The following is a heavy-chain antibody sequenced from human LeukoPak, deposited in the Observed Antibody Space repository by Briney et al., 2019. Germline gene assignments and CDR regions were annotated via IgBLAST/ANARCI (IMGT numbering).Heavy chain of an antibody. V-gene: IGHV3-23*01. J-gene: IGHJ4*02. CDR2: ISDSGDTT. CDR3: AKDARRSDGWYFFDH. Sequence: PGGSLRLSCAASEFAFSSQAMGWVRQAPGKGLEWVSVISDSGDTTYYADSVKARFTISRDNSKNTLYLQMNSLRAEDTAIYYCAKDARRSDGWYFFDHWGQGALVTVSS. CDR1: EFAFSSQA. D-gene: IGHD6-19*01.